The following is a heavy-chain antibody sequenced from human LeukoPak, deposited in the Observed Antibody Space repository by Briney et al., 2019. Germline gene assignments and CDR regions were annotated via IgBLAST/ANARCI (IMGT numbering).Heavy chain of an antibody. V-gene: IGHV3-23*01. Sequence: GGSLRLSCAASGFTFSSYAMNWVRQAPGKGLEWVSAISGSGGSTYYADSVKGRFTISRDNSKNTLYLQMNSLRAEDTAVYYCAKGPKAYYYDSSGYHYWYFDLWGRGTLVTVSS. CDR3: AKGPKAYYYDSSGYHYWYFDL. CDR1: GFTFSSYA. J-gene: IGHJ2*01. D-gene: IGHD3-22*01. CDR2: ISGSGGST.